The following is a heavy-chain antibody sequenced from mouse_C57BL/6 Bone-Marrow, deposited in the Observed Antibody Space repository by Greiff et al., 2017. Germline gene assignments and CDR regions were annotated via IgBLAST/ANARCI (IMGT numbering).Heavy chain of an antibody. CDR1: GLNIKDYY. CDR2: IDPEDGAT. V-gene: IGHV14-2*01. J-gene: IGHJ3*01. Sequence: EVKVEESGAELVKPGASVKLSCTASGLNIKDYYMHWVKQRTEKGLAWIGRIDPEDGATKYAPKFQGKATITADTSSNTAYRQLISLTSEDTAVYYCSRSGRWLLLGFAYWGQGTLVTVSA. D-gene: IGHD2-3*01. CDR3: SRSGRWLLLGFAY.